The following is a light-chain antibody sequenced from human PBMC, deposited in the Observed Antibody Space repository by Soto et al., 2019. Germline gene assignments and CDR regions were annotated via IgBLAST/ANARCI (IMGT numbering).Light chain of an antibody. Sequence: QSALTQPASVSGSPGQSITISCTGTSSDVGGYNYVSWYQQHPGKVPKLMIYDVINRPSGVSNRFSGSKSGNTASLTISGLQAEDEADYYCSSYTSSSTVVFGGGTQLTVL. CDR2: DVI. CDR3: SSYTSSSTVV. CDR1: SSDVGGYNY. V-gene: IGLV2-14*03. J-gene: IGLJ2*01.